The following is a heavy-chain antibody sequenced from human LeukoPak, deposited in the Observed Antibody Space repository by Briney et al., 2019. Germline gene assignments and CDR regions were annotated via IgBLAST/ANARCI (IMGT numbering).Heavy chain of an antibody. CDR1: GFSFSDYY. CDR2: ISASGTSI. CDR3: ARXXXXXXXXXXDX. Sequence: GGSLRLSCATSGFSFSDYYMSWIRQAPGKGLECVSFISASGTSISYADSVKGRFTISRDNAKNSLYLQMNSLRPEDTAVYYCARXXXXXXXXXXDXWGQXTLVTISS. J-gene: IGHJ4*02. V-gene: IGHV3-11*04.